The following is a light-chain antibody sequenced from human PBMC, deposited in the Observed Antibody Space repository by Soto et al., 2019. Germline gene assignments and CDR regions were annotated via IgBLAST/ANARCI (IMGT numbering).Light chain of an antibody. CDR1: QTVDSRY. Sequence: EIVLTQSPGTLSLSPGERATLSCRASQTVDSRYLAWYQQKPGQAPGVLIYGSDIRAAGVPDRFSGSGSGTDFTLTISRLEPEDFAVYYCQHYGNALLTFGAGTKVDI. J-gene: IGKJ4*01. CDR3: QHYGNALLT. V-gene: IGKV3-20*01. CDR2: GSD.